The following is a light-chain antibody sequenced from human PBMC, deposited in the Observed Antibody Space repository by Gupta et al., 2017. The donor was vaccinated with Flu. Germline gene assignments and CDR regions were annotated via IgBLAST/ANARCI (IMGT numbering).Light chain of an antibody. CDR3: NSYGASTF. CDR2: NVN. J-gene: IGLJ2*01. Sequence: QSALTQPRSVSGSPGQSVAISCTGTSNDVGAYDYVSWYQQHPGQAPKLIIYNVNKRPSEVPDRFAGSKSGNTASLTISGLQPEDEADYHCNSYGASTFFGGGTRLTVL. V-gene: IGLV2-11*01. CDR1: SNDVGAYDY.